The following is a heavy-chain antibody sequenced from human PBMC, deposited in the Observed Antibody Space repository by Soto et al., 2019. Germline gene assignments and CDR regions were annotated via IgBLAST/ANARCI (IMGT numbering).Heavy chain of an antibody. D-gene: IGHD3-22*01. V-gene: IGHV4-34*01. J-gene: IGHJ4*02. CDR1: GGSFSGYY. Sequence: SETLSLTCAVYGGSFSGYYWSWIRQPPGKGLEWIGEINHSGSTNYNPSLKSRVTISVDTSKNQFSLKLSSVTAADTAVYYCARGRYDSSGYYVSPNLNFDYWGQGTLVTVSS. CDR2: INHSGST. CDR3: ARGRYDSSGYYVSPNLNFDY.